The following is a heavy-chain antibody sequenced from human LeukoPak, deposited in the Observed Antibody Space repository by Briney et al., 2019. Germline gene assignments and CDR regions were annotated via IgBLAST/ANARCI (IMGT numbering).Heavy chain of an antibody. Sequence: SETLSLTCAVYGGSFSGYYWSWIRQPPGKGLEWIGEINHSGSTNYNPSPKSRVTISVDTSKNQFSPKLSSVTAADTAVYYCASLSSSSWFDPWGQGTLVTVSS. V-gene: IGHV4-34*01. J-gene: IGHJ5*02. D-gene: IGHD6-13*01. CDR2: INHSGST. CDR3: ASLSSSSWFDP. CDR1: GGSFSGYY.